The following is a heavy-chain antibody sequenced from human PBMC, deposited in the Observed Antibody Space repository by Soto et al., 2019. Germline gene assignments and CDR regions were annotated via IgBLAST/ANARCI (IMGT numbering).Heavy chain of an antibody. J-gene: IGHJ2*01. D-gene: IGHD3-16*01. V-gene: IGHV3-21*01. CDR2: ISSSSSYI. Sequence: EVQLVESGGGLVKPGGSLRLSCAASGFTFSSYSMNWVRQAPGKGLEWVSSISSSSSYIYYADSVKGRFTISRDNAKNSLYLQMNSLRAEDTAVYYWARFSAGAVRFWYFDLWGRGTLVTVSS. CDR3: ARFSAGAVRFWYFDL. CDR1: GFTFSSYS.